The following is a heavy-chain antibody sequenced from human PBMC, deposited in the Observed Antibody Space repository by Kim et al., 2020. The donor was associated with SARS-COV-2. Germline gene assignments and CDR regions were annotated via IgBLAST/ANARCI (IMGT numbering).Heavy chain of an antibody. V-gene: IGHV3-30-3*01. J-gene: IGHJ6*02. CDR2: ISFDVRNK. D-gene: IGHD3-10*01. Sequence: GGSLRLSCAASGLSFDNSAMNWVRQAPGKGLEWVAVISFDVRNKAYADSVKGRFTISRDNSKSTLHLQMNSLRVEDTAVYYCARGNYYESVSLSDYYNGMDVWGQGTTVTVSS. CDR3: ARGNYYESVSLSDYYNGMDV. CDR1: GLSFDNSA.